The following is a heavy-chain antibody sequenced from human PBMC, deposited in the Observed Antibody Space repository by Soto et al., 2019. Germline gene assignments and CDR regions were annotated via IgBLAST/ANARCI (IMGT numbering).Heavy chain of an antibody. V-gene: IGHV3-33*01. CDR1: GFTFSSYG. CDR3: ASDRIAVAGTSPFDY. D-gene: IGHD6-19*01. Sequence: QVQLVESGGGVVQPGRSLRLPCAASGFTFSSYGMHWVRQAPGKGLEWVAVIWYDGSNKYYADSVKGRFTISRDNSKNTLYLQMNSLRAEDTAVYYCASDRIAVAGTSPFDYWGQGTLVTVSS. J-gene: IGHJ4*02. CDR2: IWYDGSNK.